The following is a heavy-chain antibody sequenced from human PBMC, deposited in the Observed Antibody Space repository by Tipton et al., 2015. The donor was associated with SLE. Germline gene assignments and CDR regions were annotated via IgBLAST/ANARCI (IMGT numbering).Heavy chain of an antibody. CDR3: AREGGGSGYFDY. J-gene: IGHJ4*02. CDR1: GFTFDDYG. Sequence: SLRLSCAASGFTFDDYGMSWVRQAPGKGLEWVSGINWNGGSTGYADSVRGRFTVSRDNSKNTLYLQMNSLRAEDTAVYYCAREGGGSGYFDYWGQGTLVTVSS. V-gene: IGHV3-20*04. D-gene: IGHD2-15*01. CDR2: INWNGGST.